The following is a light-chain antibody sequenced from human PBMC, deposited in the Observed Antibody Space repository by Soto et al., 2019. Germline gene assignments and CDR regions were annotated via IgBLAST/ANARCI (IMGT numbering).Light chain of an antibody. Sequence: ILMTQSPSSLSASVGDRVTITCRASQGIRNDLAWYQQKPGKAPKLLIYEASSLQSGVPSRFSGSGSGTEFTLTISSLQSEDFATYYCLQHNSYPLTFGQGTKVDIK. J-gene: IGKJ1*01. CDR2: EAS. V-gene: IGKV1-17*01. CDR1: QGIRND. CDR3: LQHNSYPLT.